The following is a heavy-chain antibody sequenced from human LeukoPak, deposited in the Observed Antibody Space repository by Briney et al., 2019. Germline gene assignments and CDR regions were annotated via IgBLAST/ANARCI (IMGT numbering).Heavy chain of an antibody. V-gene: IGHV4-59*01. Sequence: SQTLSLTCTVSGGSINSYYWSWIRQPPGKGLEWIGYIYYSGSTNYNPSLKSRVTISVDTSKNQFSLRLSSVTAADTAVYYCARVTGYMTEDYFDYWGQGTLITVSS. CDR3: ARVTGYMTEDYFDY. J-gene: IGHJ4*02. CDR2: IYYSGST. D-gene: IGHD6-13*01. CDR1: GGSINSYY.